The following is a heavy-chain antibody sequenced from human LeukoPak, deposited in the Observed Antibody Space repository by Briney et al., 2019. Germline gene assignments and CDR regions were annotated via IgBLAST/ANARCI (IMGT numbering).Heavy chain of an antibody. V-gene: IGHV1-2*02. CDR2: INLNNGDT. CDR1: GHTFSGDY. J-gene: IGHJ4*02. CDR3: ARGQQWLEAFDY. Sequence: ASVKVSCRASGHTFSGDYIHWVRQAPGQGLEWMGWINLNNGDTRYAQKLQGRVTLSRHTSISTAYMDLRSLRSDDTAVYYCARGQQWLEAFDYWGLGTLVTVSS. D-gene: IGHD6-19*01.